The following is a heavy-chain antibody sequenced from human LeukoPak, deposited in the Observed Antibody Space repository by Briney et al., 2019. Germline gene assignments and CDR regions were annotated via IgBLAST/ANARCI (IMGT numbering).Heavy chain of an antibody. CDR3: AKNPYEYYFDY. CDR1: GYTLTGYY. Sequence: GASVKVSCKASGYTLTGYYMHWVRLAPGQGLEWMGWINPSSGDTNYAQKFQGRVTMTRDTSISTAYMGLSRLRSDDTAVYYCAKNPYEYYFDYWGQGTLVTVSS. V-gene: IGHV1-2*02. D-gene: IGHD5-12*01. CDR2: INPSSGDT. J-gene: IGHJ4*02.